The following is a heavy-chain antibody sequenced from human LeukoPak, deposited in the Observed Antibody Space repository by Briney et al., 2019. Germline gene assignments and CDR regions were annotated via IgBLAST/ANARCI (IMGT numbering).Heavy chain of an antibody. CDR3: ARRVVAARPFDH. D-gene: IGHD6-6*01. J-gene: IGHJ4*02. CDR2: IYYSGST. Sequence: KPSETLSLTCTVSGGSLSSSSYYWGWIRQPPGKGLEWVGGIYYSGSTYYNPSLKSRVTISVDTSKNQFSLKLSSVTAADTAVYYCARRVVAARPFDHWGQGTLVTVSS. CDR1: GGSLSSSSYY. V-gene: IGHV4-39*01.